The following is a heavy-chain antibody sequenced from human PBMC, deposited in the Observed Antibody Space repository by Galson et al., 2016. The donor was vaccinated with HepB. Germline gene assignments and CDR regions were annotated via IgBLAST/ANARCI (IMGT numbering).Heavy chain of an antibody. J-gene: IGHJ4*02. D-gene: IGHD1-26*01. Sequence: PALVKPTQTLTLTCTFSGFSLTTTGMRVSWVRQPPGKALEWLARIDWDDDKYYSTSLKTRLTISKDTSKNQVVLTMTNMDPVDTATYYCVRMVPSAVGYDYWGQVTLVTVSS. CDR2: IDWDDDK. V-gene: IGHV2-70*04. CDR3: VRMVPSAVGYDY. CDR1: GFSLTTTGMR.